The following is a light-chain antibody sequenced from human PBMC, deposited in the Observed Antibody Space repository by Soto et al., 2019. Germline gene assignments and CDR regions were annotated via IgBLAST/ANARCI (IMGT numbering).Light chain of an antibody. J-gene: IGLJ2*01. Sequence: QLVLTQPPSVSGTPGQRVIISCSGSTSNIGPNPVNWYQQLPGTAPKLLIYSNNQRPSGVPDRFSGSKSGTSASLAISGLQSEDEADYYCAAWDDSLNGVVFGGGTKVTVL. V-gene: IGLV1-44*01. CDR1: TSNIGPNP. CDR2: SNN. CDR3: AAWDDSLNGVV.